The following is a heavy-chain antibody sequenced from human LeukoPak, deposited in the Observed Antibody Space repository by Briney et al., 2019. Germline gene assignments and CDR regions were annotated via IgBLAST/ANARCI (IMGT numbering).Heavy chain of an antibody. CDR1: GFTFSSYW. V-gene: IGHV3-74*01. CDR3: AREYYYGSGSYYYYGMDV. Sequence: GGSLRLSCAASGFTFSSYWMHWVRQAPGKGLVWVSRINSDGSSTSYADSVKGRFTISRDTAKNTLYLQMNSLRAEDTAVYYCAREYYYGSGSYYYYGMDVWGQGTTVTVSS. J-gene: IGHJ6*02. D-gene: IGHD3-10*01. CDR2: INSDGSST.